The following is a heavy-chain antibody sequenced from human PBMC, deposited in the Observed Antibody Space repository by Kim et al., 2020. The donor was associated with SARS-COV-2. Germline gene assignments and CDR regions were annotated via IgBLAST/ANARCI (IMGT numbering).Heavy chain of an antibody. CDR1: GGSISSGGYY. J-gene: IGHJ4*02. CDR3: AREFSGGSWDTFDY. CDR2: IYYSGST. D-gene: IGHD2-15*01. V-gene: IGHV4-31*03. Sequence: SETLSLTCTVSGGSISSGGYYWSWIRQHPGKGLEWIGYIYYSGSTYYNPSLKSRVTISVDTSKNQFSLKLSSVTAADTAVYYCAREFSGGSWDTFDYWGQGTLVTVSS.